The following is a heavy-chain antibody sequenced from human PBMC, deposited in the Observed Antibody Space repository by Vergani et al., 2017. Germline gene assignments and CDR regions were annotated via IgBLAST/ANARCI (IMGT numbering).Heavy chain of an antibody. V-gene: IGHV4-61*02. CDR1: GGSITSGSFY. Sequence: QVQLHESGPGLVKPSQTLSLTCTVSGGSITSGSFYWSWIRQPAGKGLEWIGRIHSSGTTNYNPSLKSRVTLSVDTSKNQFSLKLSSVTAADTAVYYCAREVTCSSTSCYSGAFDIWGQGTMVTVSS. J-gene: IGHJ3*02. D-gene: IGHD2-2*01. CDR2: IHSSGTT. CDR3: AREVTCSSTSCYSGAFDI.